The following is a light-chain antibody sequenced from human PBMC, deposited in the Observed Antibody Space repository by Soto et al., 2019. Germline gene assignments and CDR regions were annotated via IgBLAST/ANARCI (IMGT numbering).Light chain of an antibody. CDR3: LQDYIFPFT. Sequence: AIQMTQSPSSLSASVGDRVTITCRASQAIRNDLGWYQQKPGTAPKLLIYAVSFLQSGVPSRFSGSGSGTDFTLTISSLQPEXXXTXXXLQDYIFPFTFGGGTKVEIK. CDR1: QAIRND. CDR2: AVS. V-gene: IGKV1-6*01. J-gene: IGKJ4*01.